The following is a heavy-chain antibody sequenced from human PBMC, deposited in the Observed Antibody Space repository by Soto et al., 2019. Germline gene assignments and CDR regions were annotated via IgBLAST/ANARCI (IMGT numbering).Heavy chain of an antibody. Sequence: SETLSLTSTVSGGSISSYDWSWIRQPPGKGLEWMGYIYNSVSVNYNPSLKSRVTISVDTTKNQLSLKLTSVTAADTAVYYCARDWAWFGELEVPRSYYHGMDVWGQGTTVTVSS. CDR3: ARDWAWFGELEVPRSYYHGMDV. J-gene: IGHJ6*02. V-gene: IGHV4-59*01. CDR1: GGSISSYD. CDR2: IYNSVSV. D-gene: IGHD3-10*01.